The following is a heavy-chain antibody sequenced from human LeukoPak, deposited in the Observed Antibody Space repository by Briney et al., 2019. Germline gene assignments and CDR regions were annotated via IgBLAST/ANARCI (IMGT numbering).Heavy chain of an antibody. V-gene: IGHV3-21*01. J-gene: IGHJ5*02. Sequence: GGSLRLSCAASGFTFSSYSMNWVRQAPGKGLEWVSSISSSSSYIYYADSVKGRFTISRDNAKNSLYLQMNSLRAEDTAVYYCARRGIAVAGTGGWFDPWGQGTLVTVSS. D-gene: IGHD6-19*01. CDR3: ARRGIAVAGTGGWFDP. CDR1: GFTFSSYS. CDR2: ISSSSSYI.